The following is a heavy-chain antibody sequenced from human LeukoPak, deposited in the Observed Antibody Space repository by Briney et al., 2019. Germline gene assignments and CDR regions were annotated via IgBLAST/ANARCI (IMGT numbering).Heavy chain of an antibody. Sequence: GESLNISCQGCVYSFTSYWIGWVRQLRGKGLEWMGIIYPGYSETRYSPSFQGQVTISADKSISTAYLQWSSLKASETAMYYCARDEPRYSGYDYYYYGMDVWGQGTTVTVSS. V-gene: IGHV5-51*01. CDR3: ARDEPRYSGYDYYYYGMDV. CDR1: VYSFTSYW. CDR2: IYPGYSET. J-gene: IGHJ6*02. D-gene: IGHD5-12*01.